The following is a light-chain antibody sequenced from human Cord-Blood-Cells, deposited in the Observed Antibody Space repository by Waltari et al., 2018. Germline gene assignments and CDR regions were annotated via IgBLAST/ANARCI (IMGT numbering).Light chain of an antibody. V-gene: IGLV5-45*02. J-gene: IGLJ3*02. CDR2: YKSDSDK. CDR1: SGINVGTYR. Sequence: QAVLTQPSSLSASPGASASLTCTLRSGINVGTYRIYWYQQKPGSPPQYLLRYKSDSDKQQGSVVPIRFSGSKDASANAGILLISGLQSEDEADYYCMIWHSSAWVFGGGTKLTVL. CDR3: MIWHSSAWV.